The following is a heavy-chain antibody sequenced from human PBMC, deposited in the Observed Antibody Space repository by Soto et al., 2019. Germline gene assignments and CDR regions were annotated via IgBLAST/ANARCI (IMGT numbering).Heavy chain of an antibody. V-gene: IGHV3-23*01. CDR3: AKDRVQLWRYFDY. CDR1: GFTFSSYA. J-gene: IGHJ4*02. D-gene: IGHD5-18*01. CDR2: ISGSGGST. Sequence: GGSLRLSCAASGFTFSSYAMSWVRQAPGKGPEWVSAISGSGGSTYYADSVKGRFTISRDNSKNTLYLQMNSLRAEDTAVYYCAKDRVQLWRYFDYWGQGTLVTVSS.